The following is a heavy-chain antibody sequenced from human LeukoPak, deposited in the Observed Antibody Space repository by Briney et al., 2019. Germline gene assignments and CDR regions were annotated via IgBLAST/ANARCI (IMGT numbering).Heavy chain of an antibody. CDR1: GGSISSYY. V-gene: IGHV4-59*01. CDR2: IHYSGTT. Sequence: SETLSLTCTVSGGSISSYYWSWIRQPPGKGLEWIGYIHYSGTTNYYPSLKSRVTIALDTSKNQFSLKLNSVTAADTAVYYCARFGTSSSRFFDQWGQGTLVTVSS. D-gene: IGHD6-6*01. J-gene: IGHJ4*02. CDR3: ARFGTSSSRFFDQ.